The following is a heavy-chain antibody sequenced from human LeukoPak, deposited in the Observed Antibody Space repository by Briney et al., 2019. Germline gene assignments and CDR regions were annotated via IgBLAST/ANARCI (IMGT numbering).Heavy chain of an antibody. Sequence: GGSLRLSCAASGFTFDDYAMHWVRQAPGKGLEWVSGISWNSGSIGYADSEKGRFTISRDNAKNSLYLQMNSLRAEDTALYYCAKGWGIQLWFYFDYWAREPWSPSPQ. CDR2: ISWNSGSI. D-gene: IGHD5-18*01. J-gene: IGHJ4*02. CDR1: GFTFDDYA. CDR3: AKGWGIQLWFYFDY. V-gene: IGHV3-9*01.